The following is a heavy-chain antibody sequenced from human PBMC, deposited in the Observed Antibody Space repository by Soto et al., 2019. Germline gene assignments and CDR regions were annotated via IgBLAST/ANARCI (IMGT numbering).Heavy chain of an antibody. D-gene: IGHD5-18*01. CDR3: ARSFSLDPAAGIDY. V-gene: IGHV1-8*01. J-gene: IGHJ4*02. CDR2: MNPNSGNT. Sequence: ASVKVSCKASGYTFTSYDINWVRKATGQGLEWMGWMNPNSGNTGYAQKFQGRVTMTRNTSISTAYMELSSLRSEDTAVYYCARSFSLDPAAGIDYWGQGTLVTVSS. CDR1: GYTFTSYD.